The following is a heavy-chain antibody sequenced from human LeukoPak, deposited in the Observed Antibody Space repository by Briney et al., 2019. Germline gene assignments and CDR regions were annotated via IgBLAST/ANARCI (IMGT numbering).Heavy chain of an antibody. V-gene: IGHV3-30-3*01. J-gene: IGHJ6*03. CDR2: ISYDGSKK. D-gene: IGHD7-27*01. CDR3: ASLPWATGYYYYMDV. CDR1: GFTFSTYA. Sequence: PGGSLRLSCAASGFTFSTYAMHWVRQAPGEGLEWVAVISYDGSKKYYADSVRGRFTISRDNSKNTVYMQMNSLRAEDTAVYYCASLPWATGYYYYMDVWGKGTTVTVSS.